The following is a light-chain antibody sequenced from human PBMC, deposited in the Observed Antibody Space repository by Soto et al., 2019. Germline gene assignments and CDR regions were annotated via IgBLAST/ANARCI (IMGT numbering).Light chain of an antibody. CDR1: QTVSSK. CDR3: QQYNTWPRT. J-gene: IGKJ1*01. CDR2: DTS. Sequence: EVVLTQSPATLSSSPGERATLSCRASQTVSSKLAWYQHKPGQAPRLLIYDTSNRATGIPARFSGSGSGTEFTLTISSLQSEDFAVYYCQQYNTWPRTFGQGTKVDIK. V-gene: IGKV3D-15*01.